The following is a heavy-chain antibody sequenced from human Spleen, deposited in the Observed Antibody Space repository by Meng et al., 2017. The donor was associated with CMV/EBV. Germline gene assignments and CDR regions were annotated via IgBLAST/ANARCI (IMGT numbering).Heavy chain of an antibody. CDR1: GFTFDDYA. Sequence: GGSLRLSCAASGFTFDDYAMHWVRQAPGKGLEWVSSISSSSNYIYYTDSVKGRFTISRDSAKNSLYLQMNSLRAEDTALYYCAKEGRVRGYSYGYEYYFDYWGQGTLVTVSS. V-gene: IGHV3-21*04. CDR2: ISSSSNYI. J-gene: IGHJ4*02. D-gene: IGHD5-18*01. CDR3: AKEGRVRGYSYGYEYYFDY.